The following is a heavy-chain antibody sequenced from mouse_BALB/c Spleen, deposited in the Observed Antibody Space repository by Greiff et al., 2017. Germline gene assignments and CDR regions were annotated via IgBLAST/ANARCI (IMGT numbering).Heavy chain of an antibody. Sequence: EVQLQQSGAELVKPGASVKLSCTASGFNIKDTYMHWVKQRPEQGLEWIGRIDPANGNTKYNPKFQGKATITADTSSNTAYLQLSSLTSEDTAVYYCARRGLRGGYYYAMDYWGQGTSLTVSS. CDR1: GFNIKDTY. CDR3: ARRGLRGGYYYAMDY. J-gene: IGHJ4*01. V-gene: IGHV14-3*02. D-gene: IGHD2-2*01. CDR2: IDPANGNT.